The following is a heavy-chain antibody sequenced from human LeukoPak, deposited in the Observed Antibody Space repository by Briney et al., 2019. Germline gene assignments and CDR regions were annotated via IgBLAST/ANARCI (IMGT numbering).Heavy chain of an antibody. D-gene: IGHD2-21*01. Sequence: GSLRLSCAASGFTFSDYYMSWIRQPPGKGLEWIGEINHSGSTNYNPSLKSRVTISVDTSKNQFSLKLSSVTAADTAVYYCARGMAFVDWGQGTLVTVSS. J-gene: IGHJ4*02. CDR2: INHSGST. V-gene: IGHV4-34*01. CDR1: GFTFSDYY. CDR3: ARGMAFVD.